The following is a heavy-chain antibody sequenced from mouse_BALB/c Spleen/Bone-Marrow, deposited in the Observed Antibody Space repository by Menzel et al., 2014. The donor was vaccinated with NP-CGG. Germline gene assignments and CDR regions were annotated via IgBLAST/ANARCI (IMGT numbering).Heavy chain of an antibody. V-gene: IGHV1-69*02. D-gene: IGHD2-3*01. Sequence: QVRLKESGAELVKPGAPVKLSCKASGYTFTSYWMNWVKQRPGRGLEWIGRIDPSDSETHYNQKFKDKATLTVDKSSSTAYIQLSSLTSEDSAVYYCVRALGDGYYYAMDYWGQGTSVTVSS. CDR3: VRALGDGYYYAMDY. CDR2: IDPSDSET. CDR1: GYTFTSYW. J-gene: IGHJ4*01.